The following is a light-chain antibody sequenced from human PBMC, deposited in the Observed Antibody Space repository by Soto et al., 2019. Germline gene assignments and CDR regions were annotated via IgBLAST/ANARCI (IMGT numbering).Light chain of an antibody. CDR3: QQYNSWWT. CDR2: GAS. CDR1: QSVSSD. Sequence: EMVMTQSPATLSVSPGERATLSCRASQSVSSDLAWYHQKPGQAPRLLIYGASTRATGIPARFSGSGSGTELTLTISSLQSEDFAVYYCQQYNSWWTFGQGTKVEIK. V-gene: IGKV3-15*01. J-gene: IGKJ1*01.